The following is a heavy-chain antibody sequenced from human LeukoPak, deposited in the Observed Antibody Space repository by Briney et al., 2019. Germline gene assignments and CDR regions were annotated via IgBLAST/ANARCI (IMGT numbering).Heavy chain of an antibody. V-gene: IGHV1-69*13. CDR3: ARTPYSGSYYDPYYFDY. CDR2: IIPIFGTA. D-gene: IGHD1-26*01. CDR1: GGTFGSYA. J-gene: IGHJ4*02. Sequence: ASVKVSCKASGGTFGSYAISWVRQAPGQGLEWMGGIIPIFGTANYAQKFQGRVTITADESTSTAYMELSSLRSEDTAVYYCARTPYSGSYYDPYYFDYWGQGSLVTVSS.